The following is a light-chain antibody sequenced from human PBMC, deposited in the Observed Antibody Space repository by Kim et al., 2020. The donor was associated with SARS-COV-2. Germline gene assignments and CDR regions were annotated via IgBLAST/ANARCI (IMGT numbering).Light chain of an antibody. CDR2: DTS. CDR3: QQRYSWPRT. Sequence: LTPGEKATLSCRAGQSISTFLAWYQQRLGEAPKLLIYDTSKRAAGVPARFSASGSGTDFTLTISSLEPDDFATYYCQQRYSWPRTFGQGTKVDIK. CDR1: QSISTF. V-gene: IGKV3-11*01. J-gene: IGKJ1*01.